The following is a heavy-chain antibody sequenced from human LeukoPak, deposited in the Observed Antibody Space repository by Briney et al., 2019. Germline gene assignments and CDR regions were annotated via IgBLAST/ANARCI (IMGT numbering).Heavy chain of an antibody. D-gene: IGHD6-6*01. V-gene: IGHV4-4*07. CDR3: ARDLSSSKPYINRFDP. J-gene: IGHJ5*02. CDR2: IYTSGST. Sequence: SETLSPTCTVSGGSISSYYWSWIRQPAGKGLEWIGRIYTSGSTNYNPSLKSRVTMSVDTSKNQFSLKLSSVTAADTAVYYCARDLSSSKPYINRFDPWGQGTLVTVSS. CDR1: GGSISSYY.